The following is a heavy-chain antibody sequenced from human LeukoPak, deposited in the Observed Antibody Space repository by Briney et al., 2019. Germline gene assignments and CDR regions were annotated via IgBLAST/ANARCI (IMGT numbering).Heavy chain of an antibody. V-gene: IGHV3-30*18. CDR1: GFTFSSYG. CDR2: ISYEGSNK. J-gene: IGHJ1*01. D-gene: IGHD3-22*01. Sequence: GGSLRLSCAASGFTFSSYGMHWVRQAPGKGLEWVAVISYEGSNKYYADSVKGRFTISRDNSNNTLYLQMNSLRAEDTAVYCCAKDPDYYDSSGSGDWGQGTLVTVSS. CDR3: AKDPDYYDSSGSGD.